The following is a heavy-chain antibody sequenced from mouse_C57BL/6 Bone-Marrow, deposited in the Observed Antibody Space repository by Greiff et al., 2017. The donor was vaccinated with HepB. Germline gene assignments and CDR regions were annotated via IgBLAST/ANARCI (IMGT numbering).Heavy chain of an antibody. CDR3: AREYYGSSSFDY. J-gene: IGHJ2*01. V-gene: IGHV1-64*01. CDR2: IHPNSGST. CDR1: GYTFTSYW. D-gene: IGHD1-1*01. Sequence: QVQLQQPGAELVKPGASVKLSCKASGYTFTSYWMHWVKQRPGQGLEWIGMIHPNSGSTNYNEKFKSKATLTVDKSSSPAYMQLSSLTSEDSAVYYCAREYYGSSSFDYWGQGTTLTVSS.